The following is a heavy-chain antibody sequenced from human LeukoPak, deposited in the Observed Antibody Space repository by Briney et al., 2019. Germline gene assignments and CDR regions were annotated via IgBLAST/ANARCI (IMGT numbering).Heavy chain of an antibody. CDR2: LNPANDNT. Sequence: ASVKVSCKASGYTFTSYYMHWVRQAPGQRLEWMAWLNPANDNTEYSQKFQGRLTITRDTSASTAYMELSSLRSEDTAVYFCAARPGVAVAGLDFWGQGTLVTVSS. J-gene: IGHJ4*02. CDR3: AARPGVAVAGLDF. D-gene: IGHD6-19*01. V-gene: IGHV1-3*01. CDR1: GYTFTSYY.